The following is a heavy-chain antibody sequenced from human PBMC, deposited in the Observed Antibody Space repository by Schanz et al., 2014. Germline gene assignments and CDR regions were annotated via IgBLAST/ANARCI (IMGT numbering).Heavy chain of an antibody. Sequence: QVQLVQSGAEVKKPGASVKVSCKASGYTFTGYYMHWVRQAPGQGLEWMGRINPNSGGTNYAQKFQGRVTMTRDTSISTAYMELSRLRSDDTAVYYCAREGGASAGAGTAKNDYWGQGTLVTVSS. CDR2: INPNSGGT. J-gene: IGHJ4*02. CDR1: GYTFTGYY. CDR3: AREGGASAGAGTAKNDY. D-gene: IGHD6-13*01. V-gene: IGHV1-2*06.